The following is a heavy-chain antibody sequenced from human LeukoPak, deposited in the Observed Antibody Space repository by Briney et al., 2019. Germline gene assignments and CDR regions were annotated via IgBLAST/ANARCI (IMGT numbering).Heavy chain of an antibody. Sequence: SETLSLTCTISAASISSSSHHWGWIRQPPGKGLEWIGEVNHSGSTNYNPSLKSRVTISVDTSKNQFSLKLSSVTAADTAVYYCARGQWLNDYWGQGTLVTVSS. CDR1: AASISSSSHH. CDR2: VNHSGST. J-gene: IGHJ4*02. V-gene: IGHV4-39*07. D-gene: IGHD6-19*01. CDR3: ARGQWLNDY.